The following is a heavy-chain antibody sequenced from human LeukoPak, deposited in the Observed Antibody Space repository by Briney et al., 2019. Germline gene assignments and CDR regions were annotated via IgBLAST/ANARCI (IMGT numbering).Heavy chain of an antibody. CDR2: IYYSGST. V-gene: IGHV4-59*12. D-gene: IGHD5-24*01. CDR3: ARGSRRDGFDY. J-gene: IGHJ4*02. CDR1: GGSISSYY. Sequence: SETLSLTCTVSGGSISSYYWSWIRQPSGKGLEWIGYIYYSGSTNYNPSLKSRVTISVDTSKNQFSLKLSSVTAADTAVYYCARGSRRDGFDYWGQGTLVTVSS.